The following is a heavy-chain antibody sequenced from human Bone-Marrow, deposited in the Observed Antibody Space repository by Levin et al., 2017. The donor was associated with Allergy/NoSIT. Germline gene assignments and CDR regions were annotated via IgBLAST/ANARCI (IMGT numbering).Heavy chain of an antibody. Sequence: SCTVSGGSISSGGYYWSWIRQHPGKGLEWIGYIYYSGSTYYNPSLKSRVTISVDTSKNQFSLKLSSVTAADTAVYYCARDRRVLLCERSSYDFWSGYYTDYYYYGMDVWGQGTTVTVSS. V-gene: IGHV4-31*03. CDR1: GGSISSGGYY. CDR2: IYYSGST. D-gene: IGHD3-3*01. CDR3: ARDRRVLLCERSSYDFWSGYYTDYYYYGMDV. J-gene: IGHJ6*02.